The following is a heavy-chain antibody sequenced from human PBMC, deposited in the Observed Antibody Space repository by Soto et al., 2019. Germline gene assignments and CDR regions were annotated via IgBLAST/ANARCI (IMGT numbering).Heavy chain of an antibody. Sequence: SETLSLTCTVSGGSISSYYWSWIRQPPGKGLEWIGYIYYSGSTDYNPSLKSRVTISVDTSKNQFSLKLSSVTAADTAVYYCARTPQYYDFWSGFRFDPWGQGTLVTVSS. CDR2: IYYSGST. CDR3: ARTPQYYDFWSGFRFDP. CDR1: GGSISSYY. V-gene: IGHV4-59*01. J-gene: IGHJ5*02. D-gene: IGHD3-3*01.